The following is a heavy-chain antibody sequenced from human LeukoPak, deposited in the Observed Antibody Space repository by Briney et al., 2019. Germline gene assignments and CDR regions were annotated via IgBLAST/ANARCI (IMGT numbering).Heavy chain of an antibody. CDR3: AREAPGYYGSGSYYPGLL. Sequence: GGSLRLSCAASGFTVSSTYMSWVRQAPGKGLEWVSVIYSGGSTYYADSVKGRFTISRDNSKNTLYLQMNSLRAEDTAVYYCAREAPGYYGSGSYYPGLLWGQGTLVTVSS. J-gene: IGHJ4*02. V-gene: IGHV3-53*05. D-gene: IGHD3-10*01. CDR2: IYSGGST. CDR1: GFTVSSTY.